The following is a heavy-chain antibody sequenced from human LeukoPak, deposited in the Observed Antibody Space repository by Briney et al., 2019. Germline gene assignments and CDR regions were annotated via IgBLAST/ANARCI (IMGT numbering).Heavy chain of an antibody. Sequence: GGSLRLSFVASGFGFSTHDMSWGRPAPGKGLEWVSSISGSGTGTYYTDSVKGRFTISRDTSKNTLYMQMNNLRAEDTAVYYCVKGFHFDWWGQGTLVTVSS. V-gene: IGHV3-23*01. J-gene: IGHJ4*02. CDR2: ISGSGTGT. CDR3: VKGFHFDW. CDR1: GFGFSTHD.